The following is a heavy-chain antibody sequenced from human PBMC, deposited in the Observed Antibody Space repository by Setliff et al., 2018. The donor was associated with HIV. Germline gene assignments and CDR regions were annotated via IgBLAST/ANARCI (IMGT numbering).Heavy chain of an antibody. J-gene: IGHJ6*04. CDR3: ARVGGSGSSSDGMDV. V-gene: IGHV3-13*01. CDR1: GFTFSGYD. D-gene: IGHD3-10*01. Sequence: GGSLRLSCAASGFTFSGYDMHWVRQATGKGLEWVSAIGTTGDTYYSGSVKGRFTISRENAKNSLYLQMNSLRAGDTAVYYCARVGGSGSSSDGMDVWGKGTTVTAPQ. CDR2: IGTTGDT.